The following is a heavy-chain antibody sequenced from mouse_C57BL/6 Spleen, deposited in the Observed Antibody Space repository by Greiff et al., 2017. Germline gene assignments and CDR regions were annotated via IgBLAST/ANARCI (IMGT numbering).Heavy chain of an antibody. CDR3: ARDDYDGPY. CDR2: ISYDGSN. D-gene: IGHD2-4*01. V-gene: IGHV3-6*01. CDR1: GYSITSGYY. Sequence: EVQLVESGPGLVKPSQSLSLTCSVTGYSITSGYYWNWIRQFPGNKLEWMGYISYDGSNNYNPSLKNRISITRDTSKNQFFLKLNSVTTEDTATYYCARDDYDGPYWGQGTLVTVSA. J-gene: IGHJ3*01.